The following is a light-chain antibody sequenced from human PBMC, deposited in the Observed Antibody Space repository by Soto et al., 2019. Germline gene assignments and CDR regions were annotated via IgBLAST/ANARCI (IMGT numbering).Light chain of an antibody. V-gene: IGKV1-5*03. CDR2: KAS. Sequence: DIQMTQSPSTLSASVGDRVTITCRASQSISSWLAWYQQKPGKAPNLLIYKASSLESGVPSRFSGSGSGTEFTLTISSLQPDDFATYYCQQSKSYPYTFGQGTKLEIQ. J-gene: IGKJ2*01. CDR3: QQSKSYPYT. CDR1: QSISSW.